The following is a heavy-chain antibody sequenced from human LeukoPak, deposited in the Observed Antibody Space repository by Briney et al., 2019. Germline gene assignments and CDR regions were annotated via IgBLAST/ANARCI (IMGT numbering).Heavy chain of an antibody. V-gene: IGHV5-51*01. J-gene: IGHJ4*02. CDR2: IYPGDSDT. D-gene: IGHD1-7*01. CDR1: GSIFTSYW. CDR3: ASGEDWNYAFDY. Sequence: GASLQISCKGSGSIFTSYWIGWVRPLPGKGLEWMGIIYPGDSDTRYSPSFQGQVTISADKSISTAYLQWSSLKASDTAMYYCASGEDWNYAFDYWGQGTLVTVSS.